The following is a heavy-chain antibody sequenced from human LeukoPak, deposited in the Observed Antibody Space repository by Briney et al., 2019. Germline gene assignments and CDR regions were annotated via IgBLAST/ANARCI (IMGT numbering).Heavy chain of an antibody. D-gene: IGHD5-12*01. V-gene: IGHV4-4*07. Sequence: SETLSLTCTVSGGSIGSYYWSWIRQPAGKGLEWIGRIYTSGSTNYNPSLKSRVTMSVDTSKNQFSLKLSSVTAADTAVYYCARDREWLRNYYYYYYMDVWGKGTTVTISS. CDR1: GGSIGSYY. CDR2: IYTSGST. CDR3: ARDREWLRNYYYYYYMDV. J-gene: IGHJ6*03.